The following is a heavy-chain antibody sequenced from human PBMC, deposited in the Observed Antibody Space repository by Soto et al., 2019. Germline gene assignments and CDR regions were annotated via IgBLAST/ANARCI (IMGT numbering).Heavy chain of an antibody. V-gene: IGHV1-69*02. CDR1: GGTFSSYT. CDR2: IIPILGIA. Sequence: QVQLVQSGAEVKKPGSSVKVSCKASGGTFSSYTISWVRQAPGQGLEWMGRIIPILGIANYAQKFQGRVTITADKSTSTAYMELSSLRSEDTAVYYCARAYYGSVSYYGMDVWGQGTTVTVSS. J-gene: IGHJ6*02. D-gene: IGHD3-10*01. CDR3: ARAYYGSVSYYGMDV.